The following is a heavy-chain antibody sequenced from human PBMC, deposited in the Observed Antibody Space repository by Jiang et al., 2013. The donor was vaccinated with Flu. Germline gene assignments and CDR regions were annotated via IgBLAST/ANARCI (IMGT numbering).Heavy chain of an antibody. Sequence: LVESEGGLVKPGGSLRLSCAASGFTFSNAWMSWVRQVPGKGLEWVGRSKSKTDGGTTDYAAPVKGRFTISRDDSKNTLYLQMNSLKTEDTAVYYCTTVRNHFQYWGQGTLVTVSS. CDR3: TTVRNHFQY. CDR2: SKSKTDGGTT. V-gene: IGHV3-15*01. CDR1: GFTFSNAW. J-gene: IGHJ1*01.